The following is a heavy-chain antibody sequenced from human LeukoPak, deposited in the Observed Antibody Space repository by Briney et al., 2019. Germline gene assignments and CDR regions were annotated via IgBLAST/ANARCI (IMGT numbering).Heavy chain of an antibody. J-gene: IGHJ6*03. V-gene: IGHV2-70*11. CDR1: GFSLSTSGMC. Sequence: KSGPTLVNPTQTLTLTCTFSGFSLSTSGMCVSWIRQPPGKALEWLARIDWDDDKYYSTSLKTRLTIFKDTSKNQVVLTMTNMDPVDTATYYCARLVPAAPSYYYYYMDVWGKGTTVTVSS. D-gene: IGHD2-2*01. CDR3: ARLVPAAPSYYYYYMDV. CDR2: IDWDDDK.